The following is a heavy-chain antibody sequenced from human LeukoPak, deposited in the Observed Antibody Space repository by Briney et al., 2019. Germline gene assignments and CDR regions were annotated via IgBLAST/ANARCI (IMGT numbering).Heavy chain of an antibody. J-gene: IGHJ6*02. V-gene: IGHV3-53*01. CDR3: ARELRSHYYYYGMDV. Sequence: GGSLRLSCAASGFTVSSNYVSWVRQAPGKGLEWVSVIYSGGSTYYADSVKGRFTISRDNSKNTLYLQMNSLRAEDTAVYYCARELRSHYYYYGMDVWGQGTTVTVSS. D-gene: IGHD2/OR15-2a*01. CDR2: IYSGGST. CDR1: GFTVSSNY.